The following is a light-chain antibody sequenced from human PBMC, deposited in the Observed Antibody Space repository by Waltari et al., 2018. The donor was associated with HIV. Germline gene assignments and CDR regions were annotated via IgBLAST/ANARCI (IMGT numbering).Light chain of an antibody. CDR2: GAS. CDR1: QSVNND. V-gene: IGKV3-15*01. J-gene: IGKJ4*01. CDR3: QQYNNWPLT. Sequence: IVMTHSPATLSVSPGERATLSCRASQSVNNDLAWYQQKPGQAPRLLIYGASARATGIPARFSGSGSGTEFTLTISSLQSEDFAVYYCQQYNNWPLTFGGGTKVEIK.